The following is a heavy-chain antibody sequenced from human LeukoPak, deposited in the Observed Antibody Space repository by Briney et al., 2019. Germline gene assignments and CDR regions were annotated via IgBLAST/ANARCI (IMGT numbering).Heavy chain of an antibody. CDR3: AKWDYAGMTRAFDI. D-gene: IGHD3-16*01. CDR2: ISNDGSKK. Sequence: GGSLRLSCAASGFTFSSYGMHWVRQAPGKGLEWLAAISNDGSKKYYADSVNGRFTISRDNSKNTLWLQMNSLRAEDTAVYYCAKWDYAGMTRAFDIWGQGTLVTFSS. V-gene: IGHV3-30*18. J-gene: IGHJ3*02. CDR1: GFTFSSYG.